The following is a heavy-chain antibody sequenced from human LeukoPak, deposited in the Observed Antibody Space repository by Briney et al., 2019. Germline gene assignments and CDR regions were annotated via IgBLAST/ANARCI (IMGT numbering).Heavy chain of an antibody. CDR1: GFTFSSYG. CDR2: ISYDGSNK. CDR3: AKDGYGSSSWYGNYFDY. V-gene: IGHV3-30*18. D-gene: IGHD6-13*01. J-gene: IGHJ4*02. Sequence: PGRSLRLSCAASGFTFSSYGRHWVRQAPAKGLEWVAVISYDGSNKYYADSVKGRFTISRDNSKNTLYLQMNSLRAEDTAVYYCAKDGYGSSSWYGNYFDYWGQGTLVTVSS.